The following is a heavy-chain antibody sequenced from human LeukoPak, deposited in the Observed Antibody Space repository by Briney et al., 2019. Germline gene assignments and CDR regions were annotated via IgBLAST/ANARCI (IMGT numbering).Heavy chain of an antibody. D-gene: IGHD1-1*01. CDR1: GFTVSNNY. V-gene: IGHV3-53*01. CDR3: ARGDRGTGQHFDY. J-gene: IGHJ4*02. Sequence: GGSLRLSCAASGFTVSNNYMTWVRQAPGKGLEWVSIIFAGVGTYYADSVRGRFTISRDNSKNTLYLQMNSLEAEDAAVYYCARGDRGTGQHFDYWGQGTPVTVS. CDR2: IFAGVGT.